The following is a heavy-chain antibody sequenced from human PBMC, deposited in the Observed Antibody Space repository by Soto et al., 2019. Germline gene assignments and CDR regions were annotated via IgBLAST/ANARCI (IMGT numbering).Heavy chain of an antibody. CDR2: ISSSSSTI. V-gene: IGHV3-48*01. CDR3: ARDSPTLGYCSSTSCPPYFQH. Sequence: GGSLRLSCAASGFTFSSYSMNWVRQAPGKGLEWVSYISSSSSTIYYADSVKGRFTISRDNAKNSLYLQMNSLRAEDTAVYYCARDSPTLGYCSSTSCPPYFQHWGQGTLVTVSS. D-gene: IGHD2-2*01. CDR1: GFTFSSYS. J-gene: IGHJ1*01.